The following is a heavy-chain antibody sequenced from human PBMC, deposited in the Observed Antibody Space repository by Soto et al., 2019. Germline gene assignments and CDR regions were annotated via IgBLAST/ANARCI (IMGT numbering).Heavy chain of an antibody. D-gene: IGHD2-15*01. Sequence: ASVKVSCKDSGGTSRNYVISWVRQAPGQGLEWMGWINAGNGNTKYSQKFQGRVTITRDTSASTAYMELSSLRSEDTAVYYCARDLGGWPDYGMDVWGQGSTVTVS. CDR1: GGTSRNYV. V-gene: IGHV1-3*01. J-gene: IGHJ6*02. CDR3: ARDLGGWPDYGMDV. CDR2: INAGNGNT.